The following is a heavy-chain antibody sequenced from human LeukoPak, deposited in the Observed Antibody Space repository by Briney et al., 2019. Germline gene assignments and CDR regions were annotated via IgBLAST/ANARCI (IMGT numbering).Heavy chain of an antibody. Sequence: SVKVSCKASGGTFSSYAISWVRQAPGQGLEWMGGIIPIFGTANYAQKFQGRGTITTDESTSTAYMELSSLRSEDTAVYYCARVGMISSPGFDYWGQGTLVTVSS. J-gene: IGHJ4*02. CDR2: IIPIFGTA. CDR3: ARVGMISSPGFDY. CDR1: GGTFSSYA. D-gene: IGHD3-22*01. V-gene: IGHV1-69*05.